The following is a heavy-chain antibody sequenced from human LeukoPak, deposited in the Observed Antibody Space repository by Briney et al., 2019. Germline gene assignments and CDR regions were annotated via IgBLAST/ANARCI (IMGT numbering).Heavy chain of an antibody. J-gene: IGHJ3*02. V-gene: IGHV4-38-2*02. CDR1: GYSISSGYY. CDR3: ASYCSSTSCFASDAFDI. Sequence: SETLSLTCTVSGYSISSGYYWGRIRPPPGKGLEWIGSIYHSGSTYYNPSLKSRVTISVDTSKNQFSLKLSSVTAADTAVYYCASYCSSTSCFASDAFDIWGQGTMVTVSS. CDR2: IYHSGST. D-gene: IGHD2-2*01.